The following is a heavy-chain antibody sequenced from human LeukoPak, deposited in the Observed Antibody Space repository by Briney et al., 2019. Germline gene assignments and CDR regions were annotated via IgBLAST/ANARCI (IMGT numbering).Heavy chain of an antibody. Sequence: GYTFTSYYXXXVQQAPGQGLXXMGIINPSGGSTSYAQKFQGRVTMTRDTSTSTVYMELSSLRSEDTAVYYCARDRAAAGTDAFDIWGQGTMVTVSS. CDR3: ARDRAAAGTDAFDI. D-gene: IGHD6-13*01. J-gene: IGHJ3*02. CDR2: INPSGGST. CDR1: GYTFTSYY. V-gene: IGHV1-46*01.